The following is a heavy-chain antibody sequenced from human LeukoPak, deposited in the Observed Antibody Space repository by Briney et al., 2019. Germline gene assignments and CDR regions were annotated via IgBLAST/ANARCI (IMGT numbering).Heavy chain of an antibody. CDR2: IYYSGST. J-gene: IGHJ4*02. CDR3: ARHVDSSGWANY. CDR1: GGSISSYY. D-gene: IGHD6-19*01. Sequence: SETLSLTCTVSGGSISSYYWSWIRQPPGKGLEWIGSIYYSGSTYYNPSLKSRVTISVDTSKNQFSLKLSSVTAADTAVYYCARHVDSSGWANYWGQGTLVTVSS. V-gene: IGHV4-59*05.